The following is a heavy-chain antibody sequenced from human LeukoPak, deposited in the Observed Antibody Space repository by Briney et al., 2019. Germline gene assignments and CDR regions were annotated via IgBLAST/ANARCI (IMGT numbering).Heavy chain of an antibody. CDR2: ISGSGGST. CDR3: AKDPRYCSSTSCYNVDY. V-gene: IGHV3-23*01. Sequence: PGGSLRLSCAASGFTFSSYAMSWVRQAPGKGLEWVSAISGSGGSTYYADSVKGRFTISRDNSKNTLYLRMNSLRAEDTAVYYCAKDPRYCSSTSCYNVDYWGQGTLVTVSS. CDR1: GFTFSSYA. D-gene: IGHD2-2*02. J-gene: IGHJ4*02.